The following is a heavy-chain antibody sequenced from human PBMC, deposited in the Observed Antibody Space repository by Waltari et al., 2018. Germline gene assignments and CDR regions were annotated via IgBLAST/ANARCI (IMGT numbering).Heavy chain of an antibody. D-gene: IGHD3-10*01. V-gene: IGHV3-9*01. CDR2: INWNSGTI. CDR1: GFPFDDYA. CDR3: AKDGGILWFGEVNYFFEN. J-gene: IGHJ4*02. Sequence: EVQLVESGGGWVQPGRSLRLSCAASGFPFDDYAMHWVRQAPGKGLEWVSGINWNSGTIGYADSVKGRFTISRDSAKNSLVLQMNSLRAEDTALYFCAKDGGILWFGEVNYFFENWGQGTLVTVSS.